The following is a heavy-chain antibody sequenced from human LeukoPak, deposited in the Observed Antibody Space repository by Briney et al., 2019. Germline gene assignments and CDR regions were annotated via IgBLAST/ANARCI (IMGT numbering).Heavy chain of an antibody. D-gene: IGHD3-22*01. CDR1: GGSISSSY. CDR2: VYSSGTT. CDR3: GREGLYYDSSGNLRGDH. V-gene: IGHV4-4*07. Sequence: SETLSLTCTVSGGSISSSYWSWIRQPAGKGLEWIGRVYSSGTTNFNPSLRSRVTMSIDTAKNQFSLKLTSVTAADTAVYFCGREGLYYDSSGNLRGDHWGPGTLVTVSS. J-gene: IGHJ4*02.